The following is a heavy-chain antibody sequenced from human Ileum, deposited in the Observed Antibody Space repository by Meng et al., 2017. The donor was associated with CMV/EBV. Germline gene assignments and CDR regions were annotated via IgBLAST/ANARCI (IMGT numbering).Heavy chain of an antibody. Sequence: VRLQQWGGVLMKPSETLSLRCAVYGGSFSEYHWSWIRQPPGEGLEWIGEINHGGSSNYNPSLKSRVTISVDRSRNQVSLKLTSVTAADTAVYYCARASPQRRFLSYWGQGTLVTVSS. D-gene: IGHD3-3*01. J-gene: IGHJ4*02. V-gene: IGHV4-34*01. CDR3: ARASPQRRFLSY. CDR2: INHGGSS. CDR1: GGSFSEYH.